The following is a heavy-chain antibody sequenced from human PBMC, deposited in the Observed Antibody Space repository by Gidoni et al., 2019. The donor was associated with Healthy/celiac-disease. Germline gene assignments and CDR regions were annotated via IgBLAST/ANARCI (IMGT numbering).Heavy chain of an antibody. V-gene: IGHV1-69*02. J-gene: IGHJ6*02. CDR2: TIPILGIA. CDR3: ARGGYYDSSGSYSYGMDV. D-gene: IGHD3-22*01. Sequence: QVQLVQSGDEEKKPGSSVKVSCKASGGTFSSYTISWVRQAPGQGLEWMGRTIPILGIATYAQQFQGRVTITADNAPCPAYMELSSLRSEDTAVYYCARGGYYDSSGSYSYGMDVWGQGPTVTVSS. CDR1: GGTFSSYT.